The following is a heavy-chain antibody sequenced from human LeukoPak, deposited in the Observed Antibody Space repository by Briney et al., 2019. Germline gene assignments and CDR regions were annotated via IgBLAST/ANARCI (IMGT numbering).Heavy chain of an antibody. CDR3: ARGRNDPGCFDP. CDR1: GGSISSGGYY. J-gene: IGHJ5*02. D-gene: IGHD1-1*01. CDR2: IYYSGST. Sequence: PSQTLSLTCTVSGGSISSGGYYWSWIRQHPGKGLEWIGYIYYSGSTYYNPSLESRVTISVDASKNHFALSLSSVTAGDTAMYYCARGRNDPGCFDPWGQGTLVTVSS. V-gene: IGHV4-31*03.